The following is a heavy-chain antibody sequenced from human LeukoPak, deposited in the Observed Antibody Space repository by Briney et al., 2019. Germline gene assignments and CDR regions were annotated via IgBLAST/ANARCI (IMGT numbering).Heavy chain of an antibody. J-gene: IGHJ6*04. V-gene: IGHV3-48*03. CDR1: GFTFSSYE. CDR2: ISSSGSTI. CDR3: AELGITMIGDV. Sequence: GGSLRLSCAASGFTFSSYEMNWVRQAPGQGLEWVSYISSSGSTIYYADSVKGRFTISRDNAKNSLYLQMNSLRAEDTAVYYCAELGITMIGDVWGKGTTVTISS. D-gene: IGHD3-10*02.